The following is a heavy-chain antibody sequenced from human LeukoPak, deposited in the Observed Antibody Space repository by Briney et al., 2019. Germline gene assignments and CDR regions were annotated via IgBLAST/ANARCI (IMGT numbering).Heavy chain of an antibody. J-gene: IGHJ4*02. CDR2: IYSGGST. D-gene: IGHD1-14*01. CDR1: MFTASINY. V-gene: IGHV3-53*01. CDR3: ARDERGHGGSDFDY. Sequence: GGSLRLSCAASMFTASINYMTCVRQAPGKGLEWVSVIYSGGSTFYADSVKGRFTISRDNSKNTLYLQMNSLSAEDTAVYYCARDERGHGGSDFDYWGQGTLVTVSS.